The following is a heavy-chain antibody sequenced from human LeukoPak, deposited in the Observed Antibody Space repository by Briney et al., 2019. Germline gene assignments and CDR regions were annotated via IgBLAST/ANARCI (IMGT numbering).Heavy chain of an antibody. D-gene: IGHD6-19*01. CDR3: ARVPGTSGAYWYFDL. V-gene: IGHV4-4*07. CDR1: GGTISDYY. CDR2: IYPSGST. Sequence: SETLSLTCTVSGGTISDYYWSWIRQSAGKGLEWIGRIYPSGSTNYNPSLKSRVTMSLDTSKNQFSLKLSSVTAADTAVYYFARVPGTSGAYWYFDLWGGGRLVTVYS. J-gene: IGHJ2*01.